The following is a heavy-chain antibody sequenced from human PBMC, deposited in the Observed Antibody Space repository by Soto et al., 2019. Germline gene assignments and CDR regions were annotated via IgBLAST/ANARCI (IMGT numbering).Heavy chain of an antibody. J-gene: IGHJ3*02. D-gene: IGHD3-3*01. V-gene: IGHV3-15*01. CDR2: IKSKADGGTT. Sequence: TGGSLRLSCAASGFTFSNAWMSWVRQAPGKGLEWVGRIKSKADGGTTDYAAPVKGRFTISRDDSKNTLYLQMNSLKTEDTAVYYCTTVTDFWSGYHSLGDAFDIWGQGTMVTVSS. CDR1: GFTFSNAW. CDR3: TTVTDFWSGYHSLGDAFDI.